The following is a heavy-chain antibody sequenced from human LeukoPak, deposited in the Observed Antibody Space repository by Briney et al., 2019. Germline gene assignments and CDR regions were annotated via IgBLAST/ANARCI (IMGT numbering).Heavy chain of an antibody. CDR3: AKEPYSGSQLLDY. J-gene: IGHJ4*02. D-gene: IGHD1-26*01. V-gene: IGHV3-23*01. Sequence: GGSLRLSCAASGFTFSSHAMSWVRQAPGKGLEWVSAISTSGGSTYYADSVKGRFTISRDNSKNTLYLQMNSLRAEDTAVYYCAKEPYSGSQLLDYWGQGALVTVSS. CDR2: ISTSGGST. CDR1: GFTFSSHA.